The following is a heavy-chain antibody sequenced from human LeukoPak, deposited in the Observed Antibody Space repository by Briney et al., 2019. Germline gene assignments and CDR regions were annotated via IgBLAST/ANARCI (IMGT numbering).Heavy chain of an antibody. CDR2: ISAYNGNT. CDR1: GYTFTSYG. CDR3: ARSTEYSSSSSFDY. V-gene: IGHV1-18*01. D-gene: IGHD6-6*01. J-gene: IGHJ4*02. Sequence: GSVKVSCKASGYTFTSYGISWVRQAPGQGLEWMGWISAYNGNTNYAQKLQGRVTMTTDTSTSTAYMELWSLRSDDTAVYYCARSTEYSSSSSFDYWGQGTLVTVSS.